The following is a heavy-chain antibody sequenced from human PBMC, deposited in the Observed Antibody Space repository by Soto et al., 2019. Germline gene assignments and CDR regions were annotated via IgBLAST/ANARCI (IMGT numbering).Heavy chain of an antibody. D-gene: IGHD3-10*01. CDR1: GGSFSGYY. J-gene: IGHJ4*02. Sequence: SETLSLTCAVYGGSFSGYYWNWIRQRPGKGLEWIGEINHSGSTNYNPSLKSRVTISLDTSKNQFSLKLSSMTAADTAVYYCAGGYGRNFYYWGQGTLVTVS. CDR2: INHSGST. CDR3: AGGYGRNFYY. V-gene: IGHV4-34*01.